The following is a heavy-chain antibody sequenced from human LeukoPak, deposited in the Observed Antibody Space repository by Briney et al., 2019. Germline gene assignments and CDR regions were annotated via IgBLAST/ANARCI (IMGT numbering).Heavy chain of an antibody. V-gene: IGHV4-59*01. CDR1: GGSISSYY. CDR3: ARVAADGWFDP. J-gene: IGHJ5*02. Sequence: PSETLSLTCTVSGGSISSYYWSWIRQPAGKGLEWIGYIYYSGSTNYNPSLKSRVTISVDMAKNQFSLKLSSVTAADTAVYYCARVAADGWFDPWGQGTLVTVSS. D-gene: IGHD6-13*01. CDR2: IYYSGST.